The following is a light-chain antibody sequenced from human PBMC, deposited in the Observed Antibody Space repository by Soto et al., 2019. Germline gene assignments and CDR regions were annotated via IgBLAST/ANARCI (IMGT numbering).Light chain of an antibody. Sequence: DIQMTQSPSSLSASVGDRVTITCQASQDISNYLNWYQQKPGKAPKLLIYDASNLETGVPSRFSGSGSGTDFTFTISSLQPEDIATYYCQQRRYWPVTFGQGTKVEIK. CDR2: DAS. CDR3: QQRRYWPVT. J-gene: IGKJ1*01. CDR1: QDISNY. V-gene: IGKV1-33*01.